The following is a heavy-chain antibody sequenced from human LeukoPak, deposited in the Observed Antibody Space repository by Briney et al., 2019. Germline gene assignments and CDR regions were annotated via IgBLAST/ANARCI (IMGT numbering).Heavy chain of an antibody. V-gene: IGHV3-23*01. D-gene: IGHD6-13*01. Sequence: GGSLRLSCAASGFTFSNFAMMWVRQAPGTGLQWVSTFTGYGATFYADSVRGRFTIFRDTSMNTLFLQMNSLGAEDTAVYYCAKGAAAGKVDWFDPWGQGTLVTVSS. J-gene: IGHJ5*02. CDR3: AKGAAAGKVDWFDP. CDR1: GFTFSNFA. CDR2: FTGYGAT.